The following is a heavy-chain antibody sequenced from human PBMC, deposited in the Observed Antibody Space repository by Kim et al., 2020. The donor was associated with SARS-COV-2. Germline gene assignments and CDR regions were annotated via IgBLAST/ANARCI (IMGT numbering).Heavy chain of an antibody. CDR1: GGSISSGDYY. V-gene: IGHV4-30-4*01. CDR2: IYYSGST. Sequence: SETLSLTCTVSGGSISSGDYYWSWIRQPPGQDLEWIGYIYYSGSTYYNPALKSRVTISVDTYKNQFSLKLSSVTAADTAVYYCARGCSSTSCYLDYYYGMDVWGQGTTVTVSS. D-gene: IGHD2-2*01. J-gene: IGHJ6*02. CDR3: ARGCSSTSCYLDYYYGMDV.